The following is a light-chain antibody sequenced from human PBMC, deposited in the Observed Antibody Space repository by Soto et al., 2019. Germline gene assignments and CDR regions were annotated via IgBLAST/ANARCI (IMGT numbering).Light chain of an antibody. J-gene: IGLJ3*02. CDR1: SSDVGGYNY. Sequence: QSVLTQPASVSGSPGQSITISCTGTSSDVGGYNYVSWYRQYPGQAPKLIIYDVNNRPSGVSNRFSASESGNTASLTIPGLQAEDEADYYCSSYTSSSTLVVFGGGTKVTVL. CDR2: DVN. CDR3: SSYTSSSTLVV. V-gene: IGLV2-14*01.